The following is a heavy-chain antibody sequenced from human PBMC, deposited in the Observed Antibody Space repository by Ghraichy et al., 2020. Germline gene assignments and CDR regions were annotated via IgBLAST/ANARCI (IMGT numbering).Heavy chain of an antibody. CDR3: ASTTKHSGYSSGWYDECYFDY. J-gene: IGHJ4*02. D-gene: IGHD6-19*01. CDR2: IYTSGST. V-gene: IGHV4-4*09. Sequence: SETLSLTCTVSGGSISSYYWSWIRQPPGKGLEWIGYIYTSGSTNYNPSLKSRVTISVDTSKNQFSLKLSSVTAADTAVYYCASTTKHSGYSSGWYDECYFDYWGQGTLVTVSS. CDR1: GGSISSYY.